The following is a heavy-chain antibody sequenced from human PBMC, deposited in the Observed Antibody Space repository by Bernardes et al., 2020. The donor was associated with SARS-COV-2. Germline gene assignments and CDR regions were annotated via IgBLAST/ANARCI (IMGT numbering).Heavy chain of an antibody. D-gene: IGHD2-21*01. Sequence: ASVKVSCKASGYTFTKYVITWVRQDAGHGLEWMGWISAYNGNTNYAQKLQDRVTMTTDTSTSTAYMELRSLRSDDTAVYYCARVGCGGDCYPNPRPYYYYGMDVWGQGTTVTVSS. CDR2: ISAYNGNT. CDR1: GYTFTKYV. J-gene: IGHJ6*02. V-gene: IGHV1-18*01. CDR3: ARVGCGGDCYPNPRPYYYYGMDV.